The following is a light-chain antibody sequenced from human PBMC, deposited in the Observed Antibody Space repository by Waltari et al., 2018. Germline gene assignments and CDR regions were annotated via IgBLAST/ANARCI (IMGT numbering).Light chain of an antibody. V-gene: IGKV1-27*01. Sequence: DIQMTQSPSSLTASVGDSVTITFRASQAISNYLAWYQQKPGKVPQLLIYAASTLQSGVPSRLSGSASGTEFTLTISSLEPEDVATYYCQKYGSAPRTFGQGTKLEIK. CDR2: AAS. CDR3: QKYGSAPRT. J-gene: IGKJ2*01. CDR1: QAISNY.